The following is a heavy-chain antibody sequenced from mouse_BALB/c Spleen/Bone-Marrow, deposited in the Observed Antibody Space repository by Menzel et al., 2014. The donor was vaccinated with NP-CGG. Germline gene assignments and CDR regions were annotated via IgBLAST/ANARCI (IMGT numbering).Heavy chain of an antibody. CDR2: ISDGGSYT. CDR3: ARGSSYFDY. V-gene: IGHV5-4*02. J-gene: IGHJ2*01. CDR1: GFTFSDYY. Sequence: EVMLVESGGGLVKPGGSLKLSCAASGFTFSDYYMYWVRQTPEKRLEWVATISDGGSYTYYPDSVKGRFTISRDNAKNNLCLQMSSLKSEDTPMYYCARGSSYFDYWGQGTTLTVSS. D-gene: IGHD1-1*01.